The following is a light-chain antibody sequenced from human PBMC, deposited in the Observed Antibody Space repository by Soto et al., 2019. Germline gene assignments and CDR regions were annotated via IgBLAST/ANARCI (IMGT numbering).Light chain of an antibody. Sequence: DIQLTQSPSSLSASVGARVPITCRARQSISSWLAWYQQKPGKAPKLLIYKASSLESGVPSRFSGSGSGTEFTLTISSLQPEDFATYYCQQSYSSPPTFGQGTKVDIK. J-gene: IGKJ1*01. V-gene: IGKV1-5*03. CDR1: QSISSW. CDR2: KAS. CDR3: QQSYSSPPT.